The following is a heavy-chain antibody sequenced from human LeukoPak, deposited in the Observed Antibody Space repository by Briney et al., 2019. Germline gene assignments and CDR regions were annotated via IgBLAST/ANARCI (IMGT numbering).Heavy chain of an antibody. CDR3: ACYWYYYGSGSYYMPDY. Sequence: SETLSLTCTVSDGSITNYYWGWIRQPPGKGLEWIGSIYHSGSTYYNPSLKSRVTISVDTSKNQFSLKLSSVTAADTAVYYCACYWYYYGSGSYYMPDYWGQGTLVTVSS. CDR2: IYHSGST. V-gene: IGHV4-38-2*02. D-gene: IGHD3-10*01. J-gene: IGHJ4*02. CDR1: DGSITNYY.